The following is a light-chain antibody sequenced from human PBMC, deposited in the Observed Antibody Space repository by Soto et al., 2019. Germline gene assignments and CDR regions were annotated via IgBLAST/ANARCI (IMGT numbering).Light chain of an antibody. CDR3: QKYYSYPQT. Sequence: MNQTALSRAGNTGDPASISCRASQSISSYLNWYQQKPGKAPKLLIYAASSLQSGVPSRFSGSGSGTDFTLTISCLQSEDFATYYCQKYYSYPQTFGKGTQLEIK. J-gene: IGKJ2*01. CDR1: QSISSY. V-gene: IGKV1-39*01. CDR2: AAS.